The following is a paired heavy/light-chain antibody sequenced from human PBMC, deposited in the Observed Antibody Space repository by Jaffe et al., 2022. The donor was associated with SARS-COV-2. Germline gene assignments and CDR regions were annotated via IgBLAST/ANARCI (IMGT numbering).Light chain of an antibody. CDR2: GAS. CDR1: QSVSSN. V-gene: IGKV3-15*01. CDR3: QQYNNWYT. J-gene: IGKJ2*01. Sequence: EIVMTQSPATLSVSPGERATLSCRASQSVSSNLAWYQQKPGQAPRLLIYGASTRATGIPARFSGSGSGTEFTLTISSLQSEDFAVYYCQQYNNWYTFGQGTKLEIK.
Heavy chain of an antibody. Sequence: QVQLQESGPGLVKPSQTLSLTCTVSGGSISSGSYYWSWIRQPAGKGLEWIGRIYTSGSTNYNPSLKSRVTISVDTSKNQFSLKLSSVTAADTAVYYCARAIAAAGTGRSWGRPSLAGYGMDVWGQGTTVTVSS. D-gene: IGHD6-13*01. V-gene: IGHV4-61*02. CDR2: IYTSGST. CDR1: GGSISSGSYY. J-gene: IGHJ6*02. CDR3: ARAIAAAGTGRSWGRPSLAGYGMDV.